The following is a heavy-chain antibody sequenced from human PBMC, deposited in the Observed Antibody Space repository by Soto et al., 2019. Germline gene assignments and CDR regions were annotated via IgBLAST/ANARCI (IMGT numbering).Heavy chain of an antibody. J-gene: IGHJ4*02. Sequence: VAVISYDGSNKYYADSVKGRFTISRDNSKNTLYLQMNSLRAEDTAVYYCAKGGYSYGPGYFDYWGQGTLVTVSS. D-gene: IGHD5-18*01. V-gene: IGHV3-30*18. CDR2: ISYDGSNK. CDR3: AKGGYSYGPGYFDY.